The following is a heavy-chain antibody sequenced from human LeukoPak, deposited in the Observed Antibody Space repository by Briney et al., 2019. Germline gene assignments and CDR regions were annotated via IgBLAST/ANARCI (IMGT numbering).Heavy chain of an antibody. CDR2: ISYDGSNK. V-gene: IGHV3-30-3*01. J-gene: IGHJ4*02. CDR3: ARPGVSYDY. Sequence: TGRSLRLSCAASGFTFSSYAMHWVRQAPGKGLEWVAVISYDGSNKYYADSVKGRFTISRDNSKNTLYLQMNSLRAEDTAVYYCARPGVSYDYWGQGTLVTVSS. CDR1: GFTFSSYA. D-gene: IGHD5-18*01.